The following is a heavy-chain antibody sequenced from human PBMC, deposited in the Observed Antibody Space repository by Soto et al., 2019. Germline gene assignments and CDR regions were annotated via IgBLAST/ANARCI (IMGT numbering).Heavy chain of an antibody. V-gene: IGHV4-59*01. CDR1: GGSISSYY. Sequence: SETLSLTCTVSGGSISSYYWSWIRQPPVNGLEWIGYIYYSGSTNYNPSLKSRVTISVDTSKNQFSLKLSSVTAADTAVYYCARDGCSGGSCYYYFDYWGQGTLVTVSS. CDR3: ARDGCSGGSCYYYFDY. CDR2: IYYSGST. D-gene: IGHD2-15*01. J-gene: IGHJ4*02.